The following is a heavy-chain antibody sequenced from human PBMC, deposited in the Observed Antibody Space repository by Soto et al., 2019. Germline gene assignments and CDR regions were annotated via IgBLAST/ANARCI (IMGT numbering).Heavy chain of an antibody. V-gene: IGHV1-69*12. J-gene: IGHJ4*02. CDR2: IIPILGTA. D-gene: IGHD6-6*01. CDR3: ASPSAHCSPYHFDC. CDR1: GGTFSSYA. Sequence: QVQLVQSGAEVKKPGSSVKVSCTASGGTFSSYAISWVRQAPGHGLECMGGIIPILGTANYAQKLQRRVTITADESTSTAYRELSSLRSEDTAVYYCASPSAHCSPYHFDCRGQGTVVTVCS.